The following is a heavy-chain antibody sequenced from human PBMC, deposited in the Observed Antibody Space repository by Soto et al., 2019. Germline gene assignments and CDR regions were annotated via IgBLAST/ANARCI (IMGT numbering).Heavy chain of an antibody. J-gene: IGHJ6*02. CDR3: ARDLDDRWGGARYYYGMDV. V-gene: IGHV1-18*01. CDR2: ISAYNGNT. D-gene: IGHD3-10*01. Sequence: QVQLVQSGAEVKKPGASVKVSCKASGYTFTSYGISWVRQAPGQGLEWMGWISAYNGNTNYAQKLQGRVTMTTGTSTSTAYMELRSLRSDDTAVYYCARDLDDRWGGARYYYGMDVWGQGTTVTVSS. CDR1: GYTFTSYG.